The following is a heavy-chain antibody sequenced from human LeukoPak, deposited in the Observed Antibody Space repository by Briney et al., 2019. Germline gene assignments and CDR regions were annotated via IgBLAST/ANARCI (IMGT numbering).Heavy chain of an antibody. CDR1: WYPFSSYG. D-gene: IGHD5-12*01. CDR3: ARDQGIYNHRIIDS. Sequence: GAPGKGFCKASWYPFSSYGINRGGQAPGQGVEGMGWISAYNGNTNFAQEFQGRVTMTTDTSTSTASMELRSLRSDDTAVYYCARDQGIYNHRIIDSWGQGTLVTVSS. CDR2: ISAYNGNT. J-gene: IGHJ4*02. V-gene: IGHV1-18*01.